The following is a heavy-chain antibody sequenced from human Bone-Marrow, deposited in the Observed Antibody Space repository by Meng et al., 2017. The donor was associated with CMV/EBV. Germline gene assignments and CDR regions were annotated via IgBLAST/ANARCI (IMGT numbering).Heavy chain of an antibody. CDR1: GGSFSGYY. D-gene: IGHD3-16*01. V-gene: IGHV4-34*01. Sequence: SETLSLTCAVYGGSFSGYYWSWIRQPPGKGLEWIGEINHSGSTNYNPSLKSRVTISVDTSKNQFSLKLSSVTAADTAVYYCARDPGGCPDVWGQRTTVTVSS. CDR3: ARDPGGCPDV. CDR2: INHSGST. J-gene: IGHJ6*02.